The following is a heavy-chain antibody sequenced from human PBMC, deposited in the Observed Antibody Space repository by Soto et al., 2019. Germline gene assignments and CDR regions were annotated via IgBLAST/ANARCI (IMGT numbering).Heavy chain of an antibody. CDR1: GFTFSSYA. CDR3: AKREDYYYYGMDV. CDR2: ISGSGGST. V-gene: IGHV3-23*01. Sequence: PGGSLRLSCAASGFTFSSYAMSWVRQAPGKGLERVSAISGSGGSTYYADSVKGRFTISRDNSKNTLYLQMNSLRADDTAVYYCAKREDYYYYGMDVWGQGTTVTVSS. J-gene: IGHJ6*02.